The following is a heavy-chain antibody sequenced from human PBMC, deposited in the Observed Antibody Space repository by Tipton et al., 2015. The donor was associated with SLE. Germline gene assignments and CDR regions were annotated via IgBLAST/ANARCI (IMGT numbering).Heavy chain of an antibody. CDR3: ARGDGYNFDY. CDR2: IYHSGST. Sequence: LRLSCTVSGYSISSGYYWGWIRQPPGKGLEWIGSIYHSGSTYCNPSLKSRVTISVDTSKNQFPLKLSSVTAADTAVYYCARGDGYNFDYWGQGTLVTVSS. J-gene: IGHJ4*02. V-gene: IGHV4-38-2*02. D-gene: IGHD5-24*01. CDR1: GYSISSGYY.